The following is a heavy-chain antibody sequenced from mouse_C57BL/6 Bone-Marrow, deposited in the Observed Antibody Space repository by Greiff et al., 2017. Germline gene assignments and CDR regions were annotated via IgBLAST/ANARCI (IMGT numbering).Heavy chain of an antibody. D-gene: IGHD1-1*01. V-gene: IGHV1-74*01. J-gene: IGHJ3*01. CDR3: ASSPFAY. CDR1: GYTFTSYW. Sequence: VQLQQPGAELVKPGASVKVSCKASGYTFTSYWMHWVKQRPGQGLEWIGGIHPSDSDTNYNQKFKGKATLAEDKSSSTAYMQLSSLTSEDAAVYYCASSPFAYWGQGTLVTVSA. CDR2: IHPSDSDT.